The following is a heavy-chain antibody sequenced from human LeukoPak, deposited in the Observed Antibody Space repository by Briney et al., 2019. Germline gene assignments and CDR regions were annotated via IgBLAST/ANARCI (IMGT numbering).Heavy chain of an antibody. CDR1: GFTFTGFF. Sequence: GSLRLSFAASGFTFTGFFMSLLRQAPGKGLGGVANSNRDGTETYYVGSVKGRFTISIDNAKNSVYLQMNSLRAEDTAVYYCARDVDGYNISNYWGQGTLVTVSS. D-gene: IGHD5-24*01. J-gene: IGHJ4*02. CDR2: SNRDGTET. V-gene: IGHV3-7*01. CDR3: ARDVDGYNISNY.